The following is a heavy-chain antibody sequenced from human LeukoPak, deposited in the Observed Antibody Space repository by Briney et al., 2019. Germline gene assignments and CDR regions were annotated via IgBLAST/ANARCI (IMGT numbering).Heavy chain of an antibody. J-gene: IGHJ4*02. CDR3: AKGGSSWYQAYFDY. CDR2: IYPDDSDT. Sequence: GESLKISCKHSEYSFPNYCIGWVRQMPGKGLEWMGIIYPDDSDTRYSPSFQGQVTISADKSISTAYLQWSSLKASDTAVYYCAKGGSSWYQAYFDYWGQGTLVTVSS. V-gene: IGHV5-51*01. CDR1: EYSFPNYC. D-gene: IGHD6-13*01.